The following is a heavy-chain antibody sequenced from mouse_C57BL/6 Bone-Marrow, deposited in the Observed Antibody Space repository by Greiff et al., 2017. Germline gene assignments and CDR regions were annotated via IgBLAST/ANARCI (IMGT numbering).Heavy chain of an antibody. D-gene: IGHD4-1*01. CDR1: GFTFSDYG. CDR2: ISSGSSTI. V-gene: IGHV5-17*01. Sequence: DVKLVESGGGLVKPGGSLKLSCAASGFTFSDYGMHWVRQAPEKGLEWVAYISSGSSTIYYADTVKGRFTISRDNAKNTLFLQMTSLRSEDTAMYYCASGLGGYFDYWGQGTTLTVSS. J-gene: IGHJ2*01. CDR3: ASGLGGYFDY.